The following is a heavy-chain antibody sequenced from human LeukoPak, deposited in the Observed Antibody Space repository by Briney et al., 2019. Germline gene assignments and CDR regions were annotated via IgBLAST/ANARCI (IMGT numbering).Heavy chain of an antibody. Sequence: GGSLRLSCAASGFTFSSYGMHWVRQAPGKGLEWVAVISYDGSNKYYADSVKGRFTISRDNSKNTLYLQMNSLRAEDTAVYYCARSGIVGAAWVYYYYYMDVWGKGTTVTVSS. V-gene: IGHV3-30*19. D-gene: IGHD1-26*01. CDR3: ARSGIVGAAWVYYYYYMDV. J-gene: IGHJ6*03. CDR2: ISYDGSNK. CDR1: GFTFSSYG.